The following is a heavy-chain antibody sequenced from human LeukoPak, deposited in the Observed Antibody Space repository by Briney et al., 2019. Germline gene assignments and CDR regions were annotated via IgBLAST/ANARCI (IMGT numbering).Heavy chain of an antibody. J-gene: IGHJ4*02. CDR1: GFTFSSYS. Sequence: GGSLRLSCAASGFTFSSYSMNWVRQAPGKGLEWVSSISSSSSYIYYADSVNGRFTISRDNAKNSLYLQMNSLRAEDTAVYYCAREDGIKWELLGYFDYWGQGTLVTVSS. D-gene: IGHD1-26*01. V-gene: IGHV3-21*01. CDR3: AREDGIKWELLGYFDY. CDR2: ISSSSSYI.